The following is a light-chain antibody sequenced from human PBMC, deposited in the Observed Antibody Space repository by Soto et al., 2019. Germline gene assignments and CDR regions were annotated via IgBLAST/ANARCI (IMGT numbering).Light chain of an antibody. V-gene: IGLV2-14*03. CDR2: DII. Sequence: QSALTQPASVSGSPGQSITISCTGTSSDVGAYIFVSWYQQHPGKAPKLMIYDIINRPSGVSNRFSGSKSGNTASLTISGLQAEDEADYYCVSFTTSRSYVFGTWTKVTVL. CDR3: VSFTTSRSYV. CDR1: SSDVGAYIF. J-gene: IGLJ1*01.